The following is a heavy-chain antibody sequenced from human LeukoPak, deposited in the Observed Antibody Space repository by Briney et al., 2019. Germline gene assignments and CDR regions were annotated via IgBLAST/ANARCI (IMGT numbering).Heavy chain of an antibody. CDR3: ARGALWWLLKPVDY. V-gene: IGHV3-64*01. J-gene: IGHJ4*02. D-gene: IGHD5-12*01. Sequence: PGRSLRLSCAASGFTFSSYAMHWVRQAPGKGLEYVSAISSNGGSTYYANSVKGRFTISRDNSKNTLYLQMGSLRAEDMAVYYCARGALWWLLKPVDYWGQGTLVTVSS. CDR1: GFTFSSYA. CDR2: ISSNGGST.